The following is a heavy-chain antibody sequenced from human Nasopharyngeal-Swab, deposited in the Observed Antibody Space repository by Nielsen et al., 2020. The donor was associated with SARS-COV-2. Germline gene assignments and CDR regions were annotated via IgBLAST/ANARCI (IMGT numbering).Heavy chain of an antibody. Sequence: GGSLRLSCAASGFTFSSYAMSWVRQAPGKGLEWVAVISYDGSNKYYADSVKGRFTISRDNSKNTLYLQMNSLRAEDTAVYYCAKDGPLYGDYYYYYYMDVWGKGTTVTVSS. CDR3: AKDGPLYGDYYYYYYMDV. D-gene: IGHD4-17*01. J-gene: IGHJ6*03. CDR2: ISYDGSNK. V-gene: IGHV3-30*18. CDR1: GFTFSSYA.